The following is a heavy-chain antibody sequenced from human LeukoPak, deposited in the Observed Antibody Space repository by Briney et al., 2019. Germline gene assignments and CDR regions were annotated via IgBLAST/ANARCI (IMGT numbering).Heavy chain of an antibody. Sequence: GGSLRLSCAASGFTFSSYSMNWVRQAPGKGLEWVSSISSSSSYIYYADSVKGRFTISRDNAKNSLYLQMNSLRAEDTAVYYCARDGDMVRGAIHYWGQGTLVTVSS. CDR2: ISSSSSYI. CDR1: GFTFSSYS. V-gene: IGHV3-21*01. CDR3: ARDGDMVRGAIHY. D-gene: IGHD3-10*01. J-gene: IGHJ4*02.